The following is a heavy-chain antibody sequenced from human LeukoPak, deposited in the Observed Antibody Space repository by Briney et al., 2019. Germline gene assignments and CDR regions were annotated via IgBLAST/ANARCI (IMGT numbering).Heavy chain of an antibody. CDR1: GFTFSSYE. CDR2: ISSSGSTI. Sequence: GGSLRLSCAASGFTFSSYEMNWVRQAPGKGLEWVSYISSSGSTIYYADSVKGRFTISRDNAKNSLYLQMHSLRAEDTAVYYCARGGPAYYDILTGYYPYGMDVWGKGTTVTVSS. CDR3: ARGGPAYYDILTGYYPYGMDV. V-gene: IGHV3-48*03. J-gene: IGHJ6*04. D-gene: IGHD3-9*01.